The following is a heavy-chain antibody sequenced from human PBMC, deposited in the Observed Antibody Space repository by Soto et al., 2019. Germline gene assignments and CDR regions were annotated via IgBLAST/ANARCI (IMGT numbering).Heavy chain of an antibody. CDR1: GFTFSSYG. Sequence: GGSLRLSCAASGFTFSSYGMHWVRQAPGKGLEWVAVISYDGSNKCYADSVKGRFTISRDNSKNTLYLQMNSLRAEDTAVYYCAKDPAIFGVVINWDFDYWGQGTLVTVSS. J-gene: IGHJ4*02. CDR3: AKDPAIFGVVINWDFDY. D-gene: IGHD3-3*01. CDR2: ISYDGSNK. V-gene: IGHV3-30*18.